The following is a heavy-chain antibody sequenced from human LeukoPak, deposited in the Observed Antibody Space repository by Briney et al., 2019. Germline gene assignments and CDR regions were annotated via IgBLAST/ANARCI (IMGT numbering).Heavy chain of an antibody. V-gene: IGHV4-39*01. Sequence: SETLSLTCTVSGGSISSSSYYWGWIRQPPGKGLEWIGSIYYSGSTYYNPSLKSRVTISVDTSKNQFSLKLSSVTAADTAVYYRARRDILTGYYGANWFDPWGQGTLVTVSS. CDR2: IYYSGST. CDR3: ARRDILTGYYGANWFDP. CDR1: GGSISSSSYY. J-gene: IGHJ5*02. D-gene: IGHD3-9*01.